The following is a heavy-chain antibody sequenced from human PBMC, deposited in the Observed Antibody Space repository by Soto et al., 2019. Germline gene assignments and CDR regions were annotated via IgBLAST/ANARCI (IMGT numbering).Heavy chain of an antibody. CDR2: ISATGTTT. CDR3: ATYSSPFDY. V-gene: IGHV3-23*01. Sequence: EVQLMESGGGLVQPGGSLNLSCAPSEFSFSSYALNWVRQAPGKGLEWVSAISATGTTTYYADSVKGRFTISRDNSKRTLFLQMDSLSPEDTAVYYCATYSSPFDYWGQGTLVTVSS. D-gene: IGHD6-13*01. J-gene: IGHJ4*02. CDR1: EFSFSSYA.